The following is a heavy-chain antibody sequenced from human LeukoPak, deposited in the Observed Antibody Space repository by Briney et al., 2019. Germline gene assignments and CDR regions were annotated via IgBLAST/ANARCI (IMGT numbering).Heavy chain of an antibody. CDR1: GGSISSGRYY. V-gene: IGHV4-61*02. D-gene: IGHD4-23*01. J-gene: IGHJ4*02. CDR2: IFTSGST. Sequence: SETLSLTCNVSGGSISSGRYYWSWIRLPAGKGLEWIGRIFTSGSTNYNPSLKSRVTISVDKSKNQFSLKLSSVTAADTAVYYCARDLGGKSIFVFDYWGQGTLVTVSS. CDR3: ARDLGGKSIFVFDY.